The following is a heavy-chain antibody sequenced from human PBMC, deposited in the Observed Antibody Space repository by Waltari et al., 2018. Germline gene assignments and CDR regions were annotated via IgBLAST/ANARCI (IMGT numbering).Heavy chain of an antibody. Sequence: EVQLVESGGVLVQPGGSLRLTCSASGLTLSSYWMSWVRQAPGKGLECVANIMTDGSEEYYVDSVRGRFTISRDNAKNSLFLQMNSLRPEDTAVYYCARDQWFAFDIWGQGTMVTVSS. D-gene: IGHD3-22*01. CDR3: ARDQWFAFDI. CDR2: IMTDGSEE. V-gene: IGHV3-7*01. CDR1: GLTLSSYW. J-gene: IGHJ3*02.